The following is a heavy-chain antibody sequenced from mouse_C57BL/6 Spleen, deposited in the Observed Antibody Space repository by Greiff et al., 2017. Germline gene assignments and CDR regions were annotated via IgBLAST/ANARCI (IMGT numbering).Heavy chain of an antibody. CDR1: GFSLSTSGMG. CDR3: ARREDDWYGMGY. D-gene: IGHD2-4*01. V-gene: IGHV8-12*01. J-gene: IGHJ4*01. Sequence: QVTLKVSGPGILQSSQTLSLTCSFSGFSLSTSGMGVSWIGQPSGKGLEWLAHIYWDDDKRDNPSRKSRLTISKGTSRHQVFLKRDSVDSADTATDCGARREDDWYGMGYWGQGTS. CDR2: IYWDDDK.